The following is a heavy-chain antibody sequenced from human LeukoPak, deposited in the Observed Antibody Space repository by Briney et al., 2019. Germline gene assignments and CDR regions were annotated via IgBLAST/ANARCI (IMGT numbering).Heavy chain of an antibody. CDR2: IKQDESEK. CDR3: ARRYFDL. V-gene: IGHV3-7*03. CDR1: GFTFSRYW. Sequence: GGSLRLSCAASGFTFSRYWMSWVGQAPGKGLEGVANIKQDESEKYYVASVKGRFAISRDNTKNSPYLHMNSLRAEDTAVYYCARRYFDLWGQGTMVTVSS. J-gene: IGHJ3*01.